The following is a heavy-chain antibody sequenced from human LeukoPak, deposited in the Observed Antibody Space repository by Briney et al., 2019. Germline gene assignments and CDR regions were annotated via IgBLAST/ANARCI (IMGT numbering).Heavy chain of an antibody. Sequence: GGSLRLSCAASGFTFSSYSMNWVRQAPGKGLEWVSSISSSSSYIYYADSMKGRFTISRDNAKISLYLQMNSLRAEDTAVYYCARVTSGSGTNVAFDFWGQGTMVTVSS. J-gene: IGHJ3*01. V-gene: IGHV3-21*01. CDR2: ISSSSSYI. CDR3: ARVTSGSGTNVAFDF. CDR1: GFTFSSYS. D-gene: IGHD3-10*01.